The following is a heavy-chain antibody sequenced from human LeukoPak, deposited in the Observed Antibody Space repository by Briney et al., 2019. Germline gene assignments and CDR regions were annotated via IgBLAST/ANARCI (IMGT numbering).Heavy chain of an antibody. V-gene: IGHV4-34*01. CDR1: GGSFSGYY. CDR2: INHSGST. Sequence: SETLSLTCAVYGGSFSGYYWSWIRQPPGKGLEWIGEINHSGSTNYNPSLKSRVTISVDTSKDQFSLKLSSVTAADTAVYYCARGGNSSGWLGDYWGQGTLVTVSS. J-gene: IGHJ4*02. D-gene: IGHD6-19*01. CDR3: ARGGNSSGWLGDY.